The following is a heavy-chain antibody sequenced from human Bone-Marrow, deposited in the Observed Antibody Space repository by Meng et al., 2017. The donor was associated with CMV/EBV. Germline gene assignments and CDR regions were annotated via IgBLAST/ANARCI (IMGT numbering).Heavy chain of an antibody. Sequence: QVQLLQPGAEGKKPGASVTVSCKASGYTLTGYYMNWVRQAPGKGLEWMGWINPNSGGTNYAQKFQGRVTMTRDTSISTAYMELSRLRSDDTAVYYCARGSLEADEDPGWGQGTLVTVSS. V-gene: IGHV1-2*02. J-gene: IGHJ4*02. CDR2: INPNSGGT. CDR1: GYTLTGYY. D-gene: IGHD6-13*01. CDR3: ARGSLEADEDPG.